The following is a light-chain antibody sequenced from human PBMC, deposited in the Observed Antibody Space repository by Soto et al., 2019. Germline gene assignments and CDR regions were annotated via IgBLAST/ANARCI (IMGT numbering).Light chain of an antibody. Sequence: DIVMTQSPDSLAVSLGERATINCKSSQSVLYSSNNKNYLAWYQQKPGQPPKLLIYWASTRESGVPDRFSGRGSGTDFTLTISSLQSEDVAVYCWQQYYSSPLTFGGGTKVEIK. CDR3: QQYYSSPLT. CDR2: WAS. V-gene: IGKV4-1*01. CDR1: QSVLYSSNNKNY. J-gene: IGKJ4*01.